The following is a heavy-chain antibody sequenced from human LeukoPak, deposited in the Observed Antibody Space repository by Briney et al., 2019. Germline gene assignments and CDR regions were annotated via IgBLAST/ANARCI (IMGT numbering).Heavy chain of an antibody. J-gene: IGHJ6*02. CDR1: GYTFTSYA. CDR2: INTNTGNP. CDR3: ARELLGIVVVTAVDHYYYGMDV. V-gene: IGHV7-4-1*02. Sequence: ASVKVSCKASGYTFTSYAMNWVRQAPGQGLEWMGWINTNTGNPTYAQGFTGRFVFSLDTSVSTAYLQISSLKAEDTAVYYCARELLGIVVVTAVDHYYYGMDVWGQGTTVTVSS. D-gene: IGHD2-21*02.